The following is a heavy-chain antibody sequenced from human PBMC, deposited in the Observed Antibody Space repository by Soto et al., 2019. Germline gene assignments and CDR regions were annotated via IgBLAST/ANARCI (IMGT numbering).Heavy chain of an antibody. V-gene: IGHV3-30-3*01. CDR1: PFSFSRYW. D-gene: IGHD6-13*01. Sequence: GGSLSLSCAASPFSFSRYWMHWVSQAPGKGLMWVSVVKPDGSNKYYADSVKGRFTISRDNSKNTLYLQMNSLRAEDTAVYYCARDKSEGIAAAGTFDYWGQGTLVTVSS. J-gene: IGHJ4*02. CDR3: ARDKSEGIAAAGTFDY. CDR2: VKPDGSNK.